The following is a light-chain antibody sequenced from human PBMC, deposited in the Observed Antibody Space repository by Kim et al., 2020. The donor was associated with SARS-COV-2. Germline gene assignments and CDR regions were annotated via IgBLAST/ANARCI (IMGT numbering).Light chain of an antibody. J-gene: IGLJ1*01. CDR2: DVN. V-gene: IGLV2-14*03. Sequence: GQSITMSCTGTNNGVDDDDYVSWYQQYPGKAPKLIIFDVNNRPSGVSGLFSGSKSGNTASLTISGLQEEDEADYYCCSYARVAAYVFGTGTKVTVL. CDR3: CSYARVAAYV. CDR1: NNGVDDDDY.